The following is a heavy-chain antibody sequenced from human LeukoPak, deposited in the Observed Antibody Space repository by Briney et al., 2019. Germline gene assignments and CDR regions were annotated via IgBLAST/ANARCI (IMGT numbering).Heavy chain of an antibody. D-gene: IGHD2-2*01. CDR3: AKALPREDIVVVPAADDGGFDY. Sequence: HPGGSLRLSCAASGFTFSSYGMHWVRQAPGKGLEWVAFIRYDGSNKYYADSVKGRFTISRDNSKNTLYLQMNSLRAEDTAVYYCAKALPREDIVVVPAADDGGFDYWGQGTLVTVSS. CDR1: GFTFSSYG. CDR2: IRYDGSNK. V-gene: IGHV3-30*02. J-gene: IGHJ4*02.